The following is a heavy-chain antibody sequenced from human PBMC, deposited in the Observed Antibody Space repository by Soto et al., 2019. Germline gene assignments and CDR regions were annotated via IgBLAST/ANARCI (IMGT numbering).Heavy chain of an antibody. CDR2: INPNLGKA. CDR3: ASRSYHTNYYYYGMDV. V-gene: IGHV1-8*03. Sequence: ASVKISCKASGYTITNYDINWVRQATGQRLEWMGWINPNLGKANYAQKFQGRVTITRDKSISTAYMELSSLRSEDTAVYYCASRSYHTNYYYYGMDVWGQGTTVTVSS. J-gene: IGHJ6*02. D-gene: IGHD2-2*01. CDR1: GYTITNYD.